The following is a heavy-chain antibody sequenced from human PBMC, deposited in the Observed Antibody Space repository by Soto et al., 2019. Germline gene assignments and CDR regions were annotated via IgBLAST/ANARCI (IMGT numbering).Heavy chain of an antibody. Sequence: SQTLSLTCAISGDSVSSNSAAWNWIRQSPSRGLEWLGRTYYRSKWYNDFAESVKGRITINPGTSKNQFSLQLNSVTPEDTAVYFCARGVTTETTAFDYWGQGTLVTVSS. CDR2: TYYRSKWYN. D-gene: IGHD1-1*01. J-gene: IGHJ4*02. V-gene: IGHV6-1*01. CDR1: GDSVSSNSAA. CDR3: ARGVTTETTAFDY.